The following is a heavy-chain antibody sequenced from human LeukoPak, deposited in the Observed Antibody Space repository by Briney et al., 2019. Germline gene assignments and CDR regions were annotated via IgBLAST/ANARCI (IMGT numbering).Heavy chain of an antibody. CDR1: GGSINSYY. V-gene: IGHV4-59*08. D-gene: IGHD2-15*01. CDR2: IYYSGST. J-gene: IGHJ3*02. CDR3: ARRPPTDCSGGSCYSDAFDI. Sequence: SETLSLTCTVSGGSINSYYWSWIRQPPGKGLEWIGYIYYSGSTNYNPSLKSRVTISVDTSTNQFSLKLSSVTAADTAVYYCARRPPTDCSGGSCYSDAFDIWGQGTVVTVSS.